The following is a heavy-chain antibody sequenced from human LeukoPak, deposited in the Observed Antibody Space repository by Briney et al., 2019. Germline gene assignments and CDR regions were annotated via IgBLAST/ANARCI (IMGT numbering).Heavy chain of an antibody. CDR1: GFTFSSYS. Sequence: GGSLRLSCAASGFTFSSYSMNWVRQAPGKGLEWVSYISSSSSTIYYADSVKGRFTISRDNSKNTLYLQMNSLRAEDTAVYYCAKEGPLGIGSYFDYWGQGTLVTVSS. V-gene: IGHV3-48*01. D-gene: IGHD7-27*01. CDR2: ISSSSSTI. CDR3: AKEGPLGIGSYFDY. J-gene: IGHJ4*02.